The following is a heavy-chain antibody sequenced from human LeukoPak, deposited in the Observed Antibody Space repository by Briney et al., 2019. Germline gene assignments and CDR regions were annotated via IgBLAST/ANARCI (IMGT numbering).Heavy chain of an antibody. Sequence: GGSLRLSCAASGLTFSTYGIHWVRQAPGKGLEWSTVISYDGTNKSYAEAVKGRFTSSRDNSKCKLYLQMNSLRPGDTAVYLCARVSAYSGSYYSGFDYWGQGTLVSVSS. J-gene: IGHJ4*02. CDR3: ARVSAYSGSYYSGFDY. CDR1: GLTFSTYG. CDR2: ISYDGTNK. V-gene: IGHV3-30*03. D-gene: IGHD1-26*01.